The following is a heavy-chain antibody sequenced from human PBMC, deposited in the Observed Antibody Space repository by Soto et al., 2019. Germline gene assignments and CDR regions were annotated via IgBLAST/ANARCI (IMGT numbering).Heavy chain of an antibody. CDR3: ARGYGRNFDY. V-gene: IGHV4-39*01. CDR2: IYYSGST. J-gene: IGHJ4*02. CDR1: GGSIISSTYY. Sequence: SETLSLTCTVSGGSIISSTYYWGWIRQPPGKGLEWIGSIYYSGSTHYNPSLKSRVTMSVDTSKNQFSLKLSSVTAADTAVYYCARGYGRNFDYWGQGTLVTVSS. D-gene: IGHD5-18*01.